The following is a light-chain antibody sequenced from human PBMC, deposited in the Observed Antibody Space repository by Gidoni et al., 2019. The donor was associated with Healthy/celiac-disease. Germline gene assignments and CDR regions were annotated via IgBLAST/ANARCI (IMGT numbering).Light chain of an antibody. CDR1: SSHIGAGYD. Sequence: QPVLTQPPPVSGAPGQRVTISCTGSSSHIGAGYDVPWYQQVPGTAPKLLIYDNTNRPSGVPDRFSGSKSGTSASLAITGLQAEDEADYYCQSYDSSLNDYVFGTGTKVTVL. V-gene: IGLV1-40*01. J-gene: IGLJ1*01. CDR3: QSYDSSLNDYV. CDR2: DNT.